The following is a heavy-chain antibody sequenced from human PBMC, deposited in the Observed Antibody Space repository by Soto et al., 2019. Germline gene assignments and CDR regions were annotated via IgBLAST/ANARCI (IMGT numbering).Heavy chain of an antibody. CDR3: ARTCGGRGYFES. CDR1: GGSMTTGDCS. CDR2: SFNSVRS. V-gene: IGHV4-31*03. Sequence: SETLSLTCSVSGGSMTTGDCSWNWILQNAGEGLEWIGYSFNSVRSHFNPSFKSRSQIFVDTSRNKFSLRLDSVTAADTALYHCARTCGGRGYFESWGLGVMVTVSS. D-gene: IGHD2-21*01. J-gene: IGHJ4*02.